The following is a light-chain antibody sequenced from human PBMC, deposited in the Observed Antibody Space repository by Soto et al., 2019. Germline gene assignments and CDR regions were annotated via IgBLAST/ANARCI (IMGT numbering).Light chain of an antibody. CDR2: DAS. Sequence: EIVLTQSPATLSLSPGERATLSCRASQSVSSYLAWYQQKPGRAPRLLIYDASNRATGIPARFSGSGSGTDFTLTISSLEPEDFAVYYCQQRSNWPTFGGGTKVEI. J-gene: IGKJ4*01. V-gene: IGKV3-11*01. CDR1: QSVSSY. CDR3: QQRSNWPT.